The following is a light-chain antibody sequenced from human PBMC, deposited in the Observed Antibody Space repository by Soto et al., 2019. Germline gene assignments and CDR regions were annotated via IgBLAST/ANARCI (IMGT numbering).Light chain of an antibody. Sequence: EIWMTKSPATLSVSPGERVTLSCRASQSLSSNLAWYQQNPGLAPRLLIYGASIRATGIPDRFSGSGSGTEFTLTISRLEPADFSVYYCQQYGSSPPVTFGGGTQVDIK. J-gene: IGKJ4*01. CDR1: QSLSSN. V-gene: IGKV3D-20*01. CDR2: GAS. CDR3: QQYGSSPPVT.